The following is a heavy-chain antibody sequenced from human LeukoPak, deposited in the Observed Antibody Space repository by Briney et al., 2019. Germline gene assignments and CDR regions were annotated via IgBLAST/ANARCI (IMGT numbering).Heavy chain of an antibody. J-gene: IGHJ4*02. CDR1: GFTFSSYA. CDR3: ATRSYSAGRDF. CDR2: ISRSGDST. V-gene: IGHV3-23*01. D-gene: IGHD6-13*01. Sequence: PGGSLRLSCAASGFTFSSYAMSWVRQAPGKGLEWVSAISRSGDSTDYADSVKGRFTISRDNPKNMVYLQMNSLRVEDTAVYFCATRSYSAGRDFWGQGTLVTVSS.